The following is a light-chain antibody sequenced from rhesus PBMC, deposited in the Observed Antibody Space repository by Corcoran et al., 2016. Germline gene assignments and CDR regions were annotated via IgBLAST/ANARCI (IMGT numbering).Light chain of an antibody. Sequence: EIVMTQSPATLALSPGERATLSCRASQSASMLLGWYQQKPGQAPRLLIYGASSRAPGIPDRFRGSGCGTEFTPTIRSLEPEDVGVYFCLQSSSWPYSFGQGTKVEIK. V-gene: IGKV3-24*03. CDR2: GAS. J-gene: IGKJ2*01. CDR3: LQSSSWPYS. CDR1: QSASML.